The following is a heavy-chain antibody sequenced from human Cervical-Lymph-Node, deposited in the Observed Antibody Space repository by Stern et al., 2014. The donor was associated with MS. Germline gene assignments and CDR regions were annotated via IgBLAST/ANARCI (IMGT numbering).Heavy chain of an antibody. V-gene: IGHV1-69*01. Sequence: VQLVESGAEATKLGSSVKVFCKASGGTFSKFPSSWVRQAPGQGLEWMEGIFPVFGTPTYAQEFRGRVTITADVSTSTVYMELSSLRSDDTAVYYCALSSETSDRWYSLGYDLWGQGTLVTVSS. D-gene: IGHD6-13*01. CDR3: ALSSETSDRWYSLGYDL. J-gene: IGHJ5*02. CDR2: IFPVFGTP. CDR1: GGTFSKFP.